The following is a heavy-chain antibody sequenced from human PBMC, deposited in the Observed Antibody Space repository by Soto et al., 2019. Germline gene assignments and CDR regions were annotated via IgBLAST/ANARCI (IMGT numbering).Heavy chain of an antibody. V-gene: IGHV4-59*01. D-gene: IGHD3-3*01. CDR3: ARAYYDFWSFWFDP. Sequence: SETLSLTCTVSGGSISSYYWSWIRQPPGKGLERIGYIYYSGSTNYNPSLKSRVTISVDTSKNQFSLKLSSVTAADTAVYYCARAYYDFWSFWFDPWGQGTLVTVSS. CDR1: GGSISSYY. CDR2: IYYSGST. J-gene: IGHJ5*02.